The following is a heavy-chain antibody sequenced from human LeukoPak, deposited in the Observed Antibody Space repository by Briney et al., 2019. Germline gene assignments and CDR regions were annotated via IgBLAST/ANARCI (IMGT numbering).Heavy chain of an antibody. CDR2: INPNSGGT. D-gene: IGHD6-6*01. Sequence: GSVKVSCKASGYTFTGYYMHWVRQAPGQGLEWMGWINPNSGGTNYAQKSQGRVTMTRDTSISTAYMELSRLRSDDTAVYYCARSGFQSSSDYYYYYMDVWGKGTTVTVSS. CDR3: ARSGFQSSSDYYYYYMDV. V-gene: IGHV1-2*02. CDR1: GYTFTGYY. J-gene: IGHJ6*03.